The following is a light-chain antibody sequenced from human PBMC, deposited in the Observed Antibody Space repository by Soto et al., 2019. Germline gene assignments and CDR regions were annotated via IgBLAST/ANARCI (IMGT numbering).Light chain of an antibody. CDR2: DVS. CDR1: ETISKS. J-gene: IGKJ3*01. V-gene: IGKV3-11*01. Sequence: EIVWTQSPATLSLSPGEIATLSCRASETISKSLAWYQQRRGQPPRLLMYDVSSRASALPARFSGSGSGTDFTLTISSLEPEDFAIYYCQQRINWPFTFGPGTKVDF. CDR3: QQRINWPFT.